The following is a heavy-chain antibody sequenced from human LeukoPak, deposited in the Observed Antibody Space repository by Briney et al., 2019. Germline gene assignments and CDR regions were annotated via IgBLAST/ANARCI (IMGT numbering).Heavy chain of an antibody. CDR3: GRGSVVDESGSYYRWFDL. J-gene: IGHJ5*01. CDR2: IKRDGSEK. V-gene: IGHV3-7*01. D-gene: IGHD3-10*01. CDR1: GFTFSDHS. Sequence: GGSLRLSCVASGFTFSDHSMMWVRQAPGKGLEWVANIKRDGSEKNYVDSVRGRFTVSRDNRENSLYLHLNSLGVEDTAVYYCGRGSVVDESGSYYRWFDLWGQGSLVTVS.